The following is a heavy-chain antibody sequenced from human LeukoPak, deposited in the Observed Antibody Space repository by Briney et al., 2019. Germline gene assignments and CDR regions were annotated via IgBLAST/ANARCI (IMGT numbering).Heavy chain of an antibody. V-gene: IGHV4-34*01. J-gene: IGHJ1*01. D-gene: IGHD2-15*01. CDR3: ARGRCSGGSCYKGHFQH. CDR2: INHSRST. Sequence: SETLSLTCAVYGGSFSGYYWSWIRQPPGKGLEWIGEINHSRSTNYNPSLKSRVSISVDTSKNQFSLKLSSVTAADTAVYYCARGRCSGGSCYKGHFQHWGQGTLVTVSS. CDR1: GGSFSGYY.